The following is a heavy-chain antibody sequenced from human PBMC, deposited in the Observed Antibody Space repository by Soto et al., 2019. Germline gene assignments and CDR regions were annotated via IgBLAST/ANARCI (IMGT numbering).Heavy chain of an antibody. V-gene: IGHV3-30*18. D-gene: IGHD6-19*01. Sequence: QVQLVESGGDVVQPGESLRLSCVASGFTFRWFAMLWVRQAQGKGLEWVAAVSYEGTTKTYSDDVKGRFTISRDNSRNTVYLQLDNLRREDTAMYYCAKDDREAVAGAVHFYGMDVWGQGTSVTVSS. CDR3: AKDDREAVAGAVHFYGMDV. CDR1: GFTFRWFA. J-gene: IGHJ6*02. CDR2: VSYEGTTK.